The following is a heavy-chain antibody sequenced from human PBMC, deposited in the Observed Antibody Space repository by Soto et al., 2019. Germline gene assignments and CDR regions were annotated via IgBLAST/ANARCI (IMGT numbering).Heavy chain of an antibody. Sequence: PSETLSLTCAVSGGSISSGGYSWSWIRQPPGKGLEWIGYIYHSGSTYYNPSLKSRVTISVDRSKNQFSLKLSSVTAADTAVYYCDRVTDGWGQGTLVTVSS. J-gene: IGHJ4*02. V-gene: IGHV4-30-2*01. CDR2: IYHSGST. CDR1: GGSISSGGYS. D-gene: IGHD3-16*01. CDR3: DRVTDG.